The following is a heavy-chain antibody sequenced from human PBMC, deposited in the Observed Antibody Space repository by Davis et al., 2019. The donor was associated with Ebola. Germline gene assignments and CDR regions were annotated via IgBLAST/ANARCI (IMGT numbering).Heavy chain of an antibody. CDR2: MNPNSGNT. CDR1: GYTFSDYD. CDR3: ARGPLWFGELLTSYFDL. Sequence: ASVKVYCKASGYTFSDYDINWVRQATGQGLEWMGWMNPNSGNTGYAQKFQGRVTMTRNTSISTAYMELSSLRSEDTAVYYCARGPLWFGELLTSYFDLWGRGTLVTVSS. V-gene: IGHV1-8*01. J-gene: IGHJ2*01. D-gene: IGHD3-10*01.